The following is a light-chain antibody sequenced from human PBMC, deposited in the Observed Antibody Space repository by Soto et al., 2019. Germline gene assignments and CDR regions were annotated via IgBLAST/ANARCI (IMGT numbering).Light chain of an antibody. V-gene: IGLV2-14*01. CDR1: SSDVPGSNS. Sequence: QSALTQPASVSASRGQSITISCTGTSSDVPGSNSVSWYQQHPGKAPILIIFDVFKRPSGVSDRFSASKSGNTASLTISGLQAEDEADYYCSSYITSAIMVFGGGTKLTVL. J-gene: IGLJ2*01. CDR3: SSYITSAIMV. CDR2: DVF.